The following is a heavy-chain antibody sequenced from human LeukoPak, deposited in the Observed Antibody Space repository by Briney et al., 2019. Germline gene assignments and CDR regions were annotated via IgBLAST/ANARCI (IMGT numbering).Heavy chain of an antibody. CDR3: ARSNISSWYYAGHFDY. V-gene: IGHV4-39*01. CDR1: GGSISSSSYY. Sequence: SETLSLTCTVSGGSISSSSYYWGWIRQPPGKGLEWIGSIYYSGSTYYNPSLKSRVTISVDTSKNQFSLKLSSVTAADTAMYYCARSNISSWYYAGHFDYWGQGTLVTVSS. CDR2: IYYSGST. D-gene: IGHD6-13*01. J-gene: IGHJ4*02.